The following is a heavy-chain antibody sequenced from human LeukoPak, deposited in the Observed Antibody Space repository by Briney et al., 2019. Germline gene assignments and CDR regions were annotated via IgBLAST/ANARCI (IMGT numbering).Heavy chain of an antibody. CDR3: ARFAPGQWLVDY. J-gene: IGHJ4*02. D-gene: IGHD6-19*01. V-gene: IGHV4-59*01. Sequence: PSETLSLTCTVSGGSISSYYWSWIRQPPGKGLEWIGYIYYTGSTNYNPSLKSRVTISVDTSKTQFSLKLSSVPAADTAVYYCARFAPGQWLVDYWGQGTLVSVSS. CDR1: GGSISSYY. CDR2: IYYTGST.